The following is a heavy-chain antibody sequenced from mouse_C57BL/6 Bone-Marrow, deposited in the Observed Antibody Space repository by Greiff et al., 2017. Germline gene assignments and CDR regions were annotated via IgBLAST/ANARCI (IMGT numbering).Heavy chain of an antibody. CDR2: FYPGSGSI. J-gene: IGHJ2*01. D-gene: IGHD2-10*02. CDR3: ARHGYGNYYLDD. V-gene: IGHV1-62-2*01. CDR1: GYTFTEYT. Sequence: VQLQQSGAELVKPGASVKLSCKASGYTFTEYTIHWVKQRSGQGLEWIGWFYPGSGSIKYNEKFKYKATLTADKSSSTVYMELSRWTSEDSAVYCGARHGYGNYYLDDWGKGTTLTVSS.